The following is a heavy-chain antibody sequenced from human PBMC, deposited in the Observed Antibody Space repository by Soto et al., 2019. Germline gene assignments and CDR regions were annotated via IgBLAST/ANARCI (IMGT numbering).Heavy chain of an antibody. CDR2: IIPIFGTA. CDR1: GGTFSSYA. V-gene: IGHV1-69*13. CDR3: ARTAAYCYYYGMDV. Sequence: VASVKVSCKASGGTFSSYAISWVRQAPGQGLEWMGGIIPIFGTANYAQKFQGRVTITADESTSTAYMELSSLRSEDTAVYYCARTAAYCYYYGMDVWGQGTTVTVSS. J-gene: IGHJ6*02. D-gene: IGHD2-21*02.